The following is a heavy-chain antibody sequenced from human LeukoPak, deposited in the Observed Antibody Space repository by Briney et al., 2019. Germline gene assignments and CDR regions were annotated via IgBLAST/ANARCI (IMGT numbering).Heavy chain of an antibody. D-gene: IGHD4-17*01. Sequence: GGSLRLSCAASGFTFSSYWMHWVRQAPGKGLVWVSRINSDGSSTSYADSVKGRFTISRDNAKNTLYLQMNSLRAEDTAVYYCARDDSGSTVTRYFDYWGQGTLVTVSS. CDR2: INSDGSST. CDR1: GFTFSSYW. CDR3: ARDDSGSTVTRYFDY. V-gene: IGHV3-74*01. J-gene: IGHJ4*02.